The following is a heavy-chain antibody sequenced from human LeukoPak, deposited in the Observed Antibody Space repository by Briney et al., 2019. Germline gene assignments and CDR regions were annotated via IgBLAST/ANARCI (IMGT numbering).Heavy chain of an antibody. V-gene: IGHV3-23*01. CDR2: ISGGGGIT. Sequence: PGGSLRLSCAASGFTFSTSSMNWVRQAPGKGLEWVSAISGGGGITYYADSVKGRFTISRDNSKNTLYLQMNSLRAEDTAVYYCAKPGCSSTSCYRPDYWGQGTLVTVSS. CDR1: GFTFSTSS. CDR3: AKPGCSSTSCYRPDY. J-gene: IGHJ4*02. D-gene: IGHD2-2*02.